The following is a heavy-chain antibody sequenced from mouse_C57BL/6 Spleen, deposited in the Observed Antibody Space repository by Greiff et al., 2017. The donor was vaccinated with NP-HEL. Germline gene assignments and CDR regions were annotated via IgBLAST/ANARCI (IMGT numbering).Heavy chain of an antibody. CDR1: GYTFTSYW. Sequence: VQLQQPGAELVRPGSSVKLSCKASGYTFTSYWMDWVKQRPGQGLEWIGNIYPSDSETHYNQKFKDKATLTVDKSSSTAYMQLSSLTSEDSAVYYCARSRGGSNYFDYWGQGTTLTVSS. CDR3: ARSRGGSNYFDY. D-gene: IGHD1-1*01. CDR2: IYPSDSET. J-gene: IGHJ2*01. V-gene: IGHV1-61*01.